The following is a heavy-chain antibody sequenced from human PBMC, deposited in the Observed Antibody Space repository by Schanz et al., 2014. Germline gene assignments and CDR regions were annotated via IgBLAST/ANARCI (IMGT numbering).Heavy chain of an antibody. Sequence: QVQLVESGGGVVQPGRSLRLSCAASGFTFSSYGMHWVRQAPGKGLEWVAVIWYDGNNKFYADSVKGRFIISRDNSKNTLDLQMNSLRDEDTAVYYCARDRQQLVGRIGYYYGMDVWGQGTTVTVSS. CDR2: IWYDGNNK. CDR3: ARDRQQLVGRIGYYYGMDV. J-gene: IGHJ6*02. D-gene: IGHD6-13*01. V-gene: IGHV3-33*01. CDR1: GFTFSSYG.